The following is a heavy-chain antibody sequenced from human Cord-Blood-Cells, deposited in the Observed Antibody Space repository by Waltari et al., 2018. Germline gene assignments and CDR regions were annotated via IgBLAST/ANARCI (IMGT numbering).Heavy chain of an antibody. D-gene: IGHD3-10*01. CDR2: INPNSGGT. Sequence: QVQLVQSGAEVKKPGASVQVSCKVSGYTFTGYYMHWVRQAPGQGLEWMGWINPNSGGTNHAQKFQGRVTMTRDTSISTAYMELSRLRSDDTAVYYCARVWRAYDAFDIWGQRTMVTVSS. CDR1: GYTFTGYY. J-gene: IGHJ3*02. CDR3: ARVWRAYDAFDI. V-gene: IGHV1-2*02.